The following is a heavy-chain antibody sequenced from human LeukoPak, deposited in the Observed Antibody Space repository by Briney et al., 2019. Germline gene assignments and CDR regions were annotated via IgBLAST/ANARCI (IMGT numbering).Heavy chain of an antibody. V-gene: IGHV4-31*03. CDR3: ARDLYRSSFVHFDN. D-gene: IGHD6-6*01. CDR2: IYYSGST. Sequence: PSETLSLTCTAAGGSISSGNYYWSWIRQHPGKGLEWIGYIYYSGSTDYNPSLKSRATISVDTSKNQFSLKLSSMTAAATALYYCARDLYRSSFVHFDNWGQGTLVIVSS. CDR1: GGSISSGNYY. J-gene: IGHJ4*02.